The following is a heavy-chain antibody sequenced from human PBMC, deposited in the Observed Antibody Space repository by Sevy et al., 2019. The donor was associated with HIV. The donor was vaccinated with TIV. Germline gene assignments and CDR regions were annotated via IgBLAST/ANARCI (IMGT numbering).Heavy chain of an antibody. V-gene: IGHV4-61*01. J-gene: IGHJ6*02. Sequence: SETLSLTCTVSGGSVSSGSYYWSWIRQPPGKGLEWIGYIYYSGSTNYNPSLKSRVTISVDTSKNQFSLKLSSVTAADTAVYYCARGEAYYYGSGNNTHYYYYGMDVWGQGTTVTVSS. CDR3: ARGEAYYYGSGNNTHYYYYGMDV. CDR1: GGSVSSGSYY. CDR2: IYYSGST. D-gene: IGHD3-10*01.